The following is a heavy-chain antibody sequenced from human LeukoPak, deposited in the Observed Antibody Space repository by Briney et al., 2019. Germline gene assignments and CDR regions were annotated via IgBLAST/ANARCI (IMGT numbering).Heavy chain of an antibody. CDR2: INPNSGGT. J-gene: IGHJ6*03. V-gene: IGHV1-2*02. CDR3: ARGGLRVMVYRLYYMDV. D-gene: IGHD2-8*01. CDR1: GYPFSNYD. Sequence: ASVKVSCKTSGYPFSNYDINWMRQAPGQGLEWMGWINPNSGGTNYAQKFQGRVTMTRDTSISTAYMELTRLRSDDTAVYYCARGGLRVMVYRLYYMDVWGKGTTVTVSS.